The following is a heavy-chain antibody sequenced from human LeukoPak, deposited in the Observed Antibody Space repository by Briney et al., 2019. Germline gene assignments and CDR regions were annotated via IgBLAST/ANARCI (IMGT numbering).Heavy chain of an antibody. V-gene: IGHV3-21*01. CDR2: ISSSSSYI. Sequence: GGSLRLSCAASGFTFSSYSMNWVRQAPGKGLEWVSSISSSSSYIYYADSVKGRFTISRDNAKNSLYLQMNSLRAEDTAVYYCARRHGGDAFDIWGQGTMVTASS. J-gene: IGHJ3*02. CDR3: ARRHGGDAFDI. CDR1: GFTFSSYS.